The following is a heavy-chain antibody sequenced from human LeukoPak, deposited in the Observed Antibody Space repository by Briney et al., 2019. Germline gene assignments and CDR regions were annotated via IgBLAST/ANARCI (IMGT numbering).Heavy chain of an antibody. CDR2: ISGSGGST. D-gene: IGHD3-3*01. CDR3: AKDRPIFGVPIIPY. V-gene: IGHV3-23*01. J-gene: IGHJ4*02. CDR1: GFTFSSYA. Sequence: PGGSLRLSCAASGFTFSSYAMSWVRQAPGKGLEWVSAISGSGGSTYYADSVKGRFTIPRDNSKHTLYLQMNSLRADDTAVYYCAKDRPIFGVPIIPYWGQGTLVTVSS.